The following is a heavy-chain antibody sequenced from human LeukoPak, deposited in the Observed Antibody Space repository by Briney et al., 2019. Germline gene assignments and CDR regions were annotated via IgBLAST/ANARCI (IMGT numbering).Heavy chain of an antibody. J-gene: IGHJ4*02. V-gene: IGHV4-4*02. CDR1: GDSINSLDL. CDR3: ARGPPYIVVVTAIGFFDY. D-gene: IGHD2-21*02. CDR2: INHSGST. Sequence: PSETLSLTCTVSGDSINSLDLWSWVRQPPGKGLEWIGEINHSGSTNYNPSLKSRVTISVDTSKNQFSLKLSSVTAADAAVYYCARGPPYIVVVTAIGFFDYWGQGTLVTVSS.